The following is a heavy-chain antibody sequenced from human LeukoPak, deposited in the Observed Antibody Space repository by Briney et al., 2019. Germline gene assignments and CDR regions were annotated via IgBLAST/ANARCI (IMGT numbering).Heavy chain of an antibody. J-gene: IGHJ6*03. CDR2: IIPILGTA. V-gene: IGHV1-69*05. CDR3: ATQGGIAAPYYYYMDV. CDR1: GGTFSSYA. D-gene: IGHD6-13*01. Sequence: ASVKVSCKASGGTFSSYAISWVRQAPGQGLEWMGGIIPILGTANYAQKFQGRVTITTDESTSTAYMELSSLRSEDTAVYYCATQGGIAAPYYYYMDVWGKGTTVTVS.